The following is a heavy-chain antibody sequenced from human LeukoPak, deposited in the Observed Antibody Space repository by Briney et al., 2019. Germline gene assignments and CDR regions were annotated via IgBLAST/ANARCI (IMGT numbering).Heavy chain of an antibody. CDR3: ARGLSSGFGFDY. D-gene: IGHD3-22*01. V-gene: IGHV1-2*02. CDR2: INPNSGGT. J-gene: IGHJ4*02. Sequence: ASVKVSCKASGYTFTSYDINWVRQATGQGLEWMGWINPNSGGTNYAQKFQGRVTMTRDTSTSTVYMELSSLRSEDTAVYYCARGLSSGFGFDYWGQGTLVTVSS. CDR1: GYTFTSYD.